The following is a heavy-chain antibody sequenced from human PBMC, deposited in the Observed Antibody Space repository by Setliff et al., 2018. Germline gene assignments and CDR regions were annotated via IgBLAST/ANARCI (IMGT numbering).Heavy chain of an antibody. J-gene: IGHJ4*02. CDR3: ARDAPYTNTWRYFDH. D-gene: IGHD6-13*01. V-gene: IGHV7-4-1*02. CDR2: INTNTGNP. CDR1: GYRFSTYA. Sequence: ASVKVSCKASGYRFSTYAMSWIRQAPGQGLEWMGWINTNTGNPSYAQGFTVRFVFSLDTSVSTAYLQISSLKPDDTAMYYCARDAPYTNTWRYFDHWGQGTLVTVSS.